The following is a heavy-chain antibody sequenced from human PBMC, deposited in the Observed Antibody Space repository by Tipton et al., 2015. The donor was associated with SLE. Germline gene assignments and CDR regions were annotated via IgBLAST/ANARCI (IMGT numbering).Heavy chain of an antibody. V-gene: IGHV4-39*07. J-gene: IGHJ4*02. CDR1: GGSINSGIYS. Sequence: LRLSCTVSGGSINSGIYSWVWIRQPPGKGLEWIGNIYSSGSAYYNPSLKSRVTISLHTSKNQFSLKLSSVTAADTAVYYCASLNVVATIANFWGQGTLVTVSS. D-gene: IGHD5-12*01. CDR2: IYSSGSA. CDR3: ASLNVVATIANF.